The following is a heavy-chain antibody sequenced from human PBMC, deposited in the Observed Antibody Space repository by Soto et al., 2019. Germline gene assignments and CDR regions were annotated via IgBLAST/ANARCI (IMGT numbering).Heavy chain of an antibody. D-gene: IGHD6-13*01. CDR3: ARGGDTSTWYDLDY. CDR2: MNPATGNT. V-gene: IGHV1-8*01. CDR1: GYTFTSFD. J-gene: IGHJ4*02. Sequence: ASVKVSCKASGYTFTSFDINWVRQAPGQGLEWMGWMNPATGNTGYARKFQGRVTMTRNTSINTAYMELSSLRSEDTAVYFCARGGDTSTWYDLDYWGQGALVTVSS.